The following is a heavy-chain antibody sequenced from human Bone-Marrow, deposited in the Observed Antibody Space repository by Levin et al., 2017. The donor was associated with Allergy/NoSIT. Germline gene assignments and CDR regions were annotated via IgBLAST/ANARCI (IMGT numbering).Heavy chain of an antibody. J-gene: IGHJ6*02. CDR1: GDTFSNIA. Sequence: ASVKVSCKASGDTFSNIAFNWVRQAPGQGLEWMGGIIPFFDTPHYAQRFQDRVTITADESTSTAYMEVSGLTSEDTAVYYCARRKPAGDYFYYYGMDVWGLGTTVTVS. CDR3: ARRKPAGDYFYYYGMDV. V-gene: IGHV1-69*13. D-gene: IGHD2-2*01. CDR2: IIPFFDTP.